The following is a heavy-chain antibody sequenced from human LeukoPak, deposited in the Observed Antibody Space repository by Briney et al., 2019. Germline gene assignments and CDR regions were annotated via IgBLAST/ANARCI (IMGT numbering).Heavy chain of an antibody. D-gene: IGHD6-13*01. CDR3: TNIAAAGIGY. Sequence: GGSLRLSCADSEFTFSSYWMHWVRHAPGKGLVWVSRINSDGSTTSYADSVKGRFTISRDNAKNTLYLQMNSLRADDTAVYYCTNIAAAGIGYWGQGTLVTVSS. V-gene: IGHV3-74*01. J-gene: IGHJ4*02. CDR1: EFTFSSYW. CDR2: INSDGSTT.